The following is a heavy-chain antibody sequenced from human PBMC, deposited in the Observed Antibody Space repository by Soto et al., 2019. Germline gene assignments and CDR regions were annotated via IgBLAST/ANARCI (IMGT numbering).Heavy chain of an antibody. D-gene: IGHD4-17*01. CDR3: ARGEVTTGVF. CDR2: INHSGSI. Sequence: QVQLQQWGAGLLKPSETLSLTCAVYGGSVGGYYWSWVRQPPGKGLEWIGEINHSGSITYAPSLKSRVTMSVDTSKNQFSLRLNSVPAADTAVYYCARGEVTTGVFWGQGPQVTVSS. CDR1: GGSVGGYY. V-gene: IGHV4-34*02. J-gene: IGHJ4*02.